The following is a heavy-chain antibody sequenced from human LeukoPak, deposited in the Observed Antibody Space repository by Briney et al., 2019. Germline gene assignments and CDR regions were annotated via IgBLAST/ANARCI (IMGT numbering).Heavy chain of an antibody. V-gene: IGHV4-59*01. CDR1: GGSISSYY. Sequence: SETLSLTCTVSGGSISSYYWSWIRQPPGKGLEWIGYIYYSGSTNYNPSLKSRVTISVDTSKNQFSLKLSSVTAADTAVYYCARDSQTYYYDSSGYLTTDAFDIWGQGTMVTVSS. CDR3: ARDSQTYYYDSSGYLTTDAFDI. J-gene: IGHJ3*02. D-gene: IGHD3-22*01. CDR2: IYYSGST.